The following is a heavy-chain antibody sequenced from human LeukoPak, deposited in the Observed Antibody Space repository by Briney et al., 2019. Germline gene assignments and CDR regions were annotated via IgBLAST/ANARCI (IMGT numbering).Heavy chain of an antibody. CDR3: AKDYYDISGYTRTTDDY. Sequence: GGSLSLSCAASGFTFSNYAMTWVRQAPGKGLEWVSTISGSGGSTYYADSVKGRFTISRDNSKNTLYLQMNSLRAEDTAVYYCAKDYYDISGYTRTTDDYWGQGTLVTVSS. J-gene: IGHJ4*02. CDR1: GFTFSNYA. D-gene: IGHD3-22*01. V-gene: IGHV3-23*01. CDR2: ISGSGGST.